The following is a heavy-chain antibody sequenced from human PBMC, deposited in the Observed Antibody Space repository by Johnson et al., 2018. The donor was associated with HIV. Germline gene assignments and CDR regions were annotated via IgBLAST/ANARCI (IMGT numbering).Heavy chain of an antibody. CDR1: GFTFSSYA. J-gene: IGHJ3*02. Sequence: VQLVESGGGVVQPGRSLRLSCAASGFTFSSYAMHWIRQAPGKGLEWLSFISSSGDIIRYADSVKGRFTISRDNSKNTLYLQMNSLRAEDTAVYYCAKGPWDLPQAFNIWGRGTMVIVSS. CDR3: AKGPWDLPQAFNI. V-gene: IGHV3-48*01. D-gene: IGHD1-26*01. CDR2: ISSSGDII.